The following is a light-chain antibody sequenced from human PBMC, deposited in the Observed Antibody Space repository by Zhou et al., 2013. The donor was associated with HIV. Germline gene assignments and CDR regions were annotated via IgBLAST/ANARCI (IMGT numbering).Light chain of an antibody. J-gene: IGKJ1*01. Sequence: IRITQSPSSLSASTGDRVTITCRTNQTINNYLAWYQQKPGKAPNLLIYGASTLQSGVPSRFSGSGSGTDFTLTISRLEPEDFAVYYCQQYGSSHQVTFGQGTKVEIK. V-gene: IGKV1-8*01. CDR1: QTINNY. CDR2: GAS. CDR3: QQYGSSHQVT.